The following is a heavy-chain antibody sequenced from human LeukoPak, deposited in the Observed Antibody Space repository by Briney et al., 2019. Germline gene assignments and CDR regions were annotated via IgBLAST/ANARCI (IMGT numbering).Heavy chain of an antibody. CDR3: ARAAGYSSSWNYYYYYYMDV. CDR1: GGSISSYY. J-gene: IGHJ6*03. D-gene: IGHD6-13*01. V-gene: IGHV4-59*01. Sequence: SETLSLTCTVSGGSISSYYWSWIRQPPGKGLEWIGYIYYSGSTNYNPSLKSRVTISVDTSKNQFSLKLSSVTAADTAVYYCARAAGYSSSWNYYYYYYMDVWGKGTTVTVSS. CDR2: IYYSGST.